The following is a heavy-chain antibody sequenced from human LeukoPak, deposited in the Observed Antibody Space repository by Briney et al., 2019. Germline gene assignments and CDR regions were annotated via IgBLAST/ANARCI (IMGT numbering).Heavy chain of an antibody. V-gene: IGHV3-7*01. CDR3: ARDLSRFLEWLLFDY. D-gene: IGHD3-3*01. CDR2: IKQDGSEK. Sequence: PGGSLRLSCAASGFTFSSYWMSWVRQAPGKGLEWVANIKQDGSEKYYVDSVKGRFTISRDNAKNSLYLQMNSLRAEDTAVYYCARDLSRFLEWLLFDYWGQGTLVTVSS. J-gene: IGHJ4*02. CDR1: GFTFSSYW.